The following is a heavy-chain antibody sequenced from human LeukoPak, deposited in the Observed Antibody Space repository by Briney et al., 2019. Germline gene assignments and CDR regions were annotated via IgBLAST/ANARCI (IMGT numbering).Heavy chain of an antibody. J-gene: IGHJ6*02. D-gene: IGHD2-21*02. CDR3: ARTCGGDCYHPPYYGMAV. V-gene: IGHV1-46*01. CDR2: INPSGGST. Sequence: ASVKVSCKASGYTFTSYYMHWVRQAPGQGLEWMGIINPSGGSTSYAQKFQGRVTMTRDTSTSTVYMELSSLRSEDTAVYYCARTCGGDCYHPPYYGMAVWGQGTTVTVSS. CDR1: GYTFTSYY.